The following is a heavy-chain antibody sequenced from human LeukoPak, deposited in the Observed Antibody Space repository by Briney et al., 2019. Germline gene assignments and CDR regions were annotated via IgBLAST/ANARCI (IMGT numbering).Heavy chain of an antibody. J-gene: IGHJ5*02. CDR2: IYYSGGT. V-gene: IGHV4-59*01. CDR3: ARLNMVRGTNWFDP. Sequence: SETLSLTCTVSGGSISSYYWSWIRQPPGKGLEWIGYIYYSGGTNYNPSLKSRVTISVDTSKNQFSLKLSSVTAADTAVYYCARLNMVRGTNWFDPWGQGTLVTVSS. D-gene: IGHD3-10*01. CDR1: GGSISSYY.